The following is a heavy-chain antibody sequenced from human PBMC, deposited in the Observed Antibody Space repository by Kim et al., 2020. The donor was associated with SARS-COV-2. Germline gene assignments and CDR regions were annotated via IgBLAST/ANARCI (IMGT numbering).Heavy chain of an antibody. CDR1: GFTFNSYG. CDR2: ISFDGRNK. J-gene: IGHJ4*01. V-gene: IGHV3-30*18. Sequence: GGSLRLSCAASGFTFNSYGMHWVRQAPGKGLEWVTWISFDGRNKHYAESVRDRFTISRDDSKNTLYLQMNSLRAEDTAVYFCAKMRDRTLDYWGHGTLVTVSS. CDR3: AKMRDRTLDY.